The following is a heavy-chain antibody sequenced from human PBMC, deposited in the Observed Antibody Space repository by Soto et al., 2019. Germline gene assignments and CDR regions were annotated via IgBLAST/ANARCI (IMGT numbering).Heavy chain of an antibody. V-gene: IGHV3-23*01. CDR1: RFTFNSYA. CDR2: ISGSGGIT. CDR3: AKDRSAYYYYYGMDV. J-gene: IGHJ6*02. Sequence: PGGSLRLSCAAFRFTFNSYAMSWVRQAPGKGLEWVSGISGSGGITYYADSVKGRFTISRDNSKNTLYLQMNSLRAEDTAIYYCAKDRSAYYYYYGMDVWGQGTTVTVSS.